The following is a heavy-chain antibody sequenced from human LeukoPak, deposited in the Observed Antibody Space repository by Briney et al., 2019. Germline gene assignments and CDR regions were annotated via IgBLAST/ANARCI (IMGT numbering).Heavy chain of an antibody. J-gene: IGHJ4*02. CDR2: ISYDGSNK. CDR3: AKVFATATTFYYFDY. CDR1: GFTFSSYG. V-gene: IGHV3-30*18. Sequence: GRSLRLSCAASGFTFSSYGMHWVRQAPGKGLEWVAVISYDGSNKYYADSVKGRFTISRDNSKNTLYLQTNSLRAEDTAVYYCAKVFATATTFYYFDYWGQGTLVTVSS. D-gene: IGHD4-17*01.